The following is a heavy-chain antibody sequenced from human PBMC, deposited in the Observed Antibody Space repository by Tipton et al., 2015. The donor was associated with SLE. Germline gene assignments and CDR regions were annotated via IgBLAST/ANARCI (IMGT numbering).Heavy chain of an antibody. V-gene: IGHV4-4*08. Sequence: TLSLTCTVSGGSISSYYWSWFRQPPGKGLEWIGYIYTSGSTNYNPPPTSRVTISVNTSTNQFSQELRSVTAADTAVYYCARGGTCIQPYFDYWGQRTLVTVSS. CDR1: GGSISSYY. CDR3: ARGGTCIQPYFDY. D-gene: IGHD5-18*01. CDR2: IYTSGST. J-gene: IGHJ4*02.